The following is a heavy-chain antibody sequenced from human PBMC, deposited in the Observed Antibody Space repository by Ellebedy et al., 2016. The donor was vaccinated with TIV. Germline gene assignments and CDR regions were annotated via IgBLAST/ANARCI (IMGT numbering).Heavy chain of an antibody. CDR3: ARVPNWDYGSGSWDY. CDR2: IYYSGST. D-gene: IGHD3-10*01. CDR1: GGSISSGGYY. J-gene: IGHJ4*02. V-gene: IGHV4-31*03. Sequence: LRLSXTVSGGSISSGGYYWSWIRQHPGKGLEWIGYIYYSGSTYYNPSLKSRVTISVDTSKNQLSLKLSSVTAADTAVYYCARVPNWDYGSGSWDYWGQGTLVTVSS.